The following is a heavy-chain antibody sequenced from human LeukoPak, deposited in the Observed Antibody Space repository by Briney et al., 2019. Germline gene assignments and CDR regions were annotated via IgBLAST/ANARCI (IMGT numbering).Heavy chain of an antibody. CDR1: GSSISSRTYY. V-gene: IGHV4-39*07. Sequence: SETLSLTCTVSGSSISSRTYYGGWIRQPPGKGLEWIGSFYYSGSTYYNPSLKSRVTISVDTSKNRFSLKLSSVTAADTAVYYCTRVKALSGTPPTRPSDYWGQGTLVTVSS. D-gene: IGHD6-19*01. J-gene: IGHJ4*02. CDR3: TRVKALSGTPPTRPSDY. CDR2: FYYSGST.